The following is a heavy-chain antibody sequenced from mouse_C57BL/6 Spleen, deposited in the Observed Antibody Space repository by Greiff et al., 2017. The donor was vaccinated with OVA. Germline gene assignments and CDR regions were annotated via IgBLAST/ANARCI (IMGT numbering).Heavy chain of an antibody. D-gene: IGHD3-2*02. V-gene: IGHV1-50*01. J-gene: IGHJ2*01. CDR2: IVPSDSYT. Sequence: QVQLQQPGAELVKPGASVTLSCKASGYTFTSYWLQWVKQRPGQGLVWFGDIVPSDSYTNYNQKFKDQATLTVDTSTSTANTQLSSLTAEDSAVYYCARSAQYYFDYWGQGTTLTVSS. CDR1: GYTFTSYW. CDR3: ARSAQYYFDY.